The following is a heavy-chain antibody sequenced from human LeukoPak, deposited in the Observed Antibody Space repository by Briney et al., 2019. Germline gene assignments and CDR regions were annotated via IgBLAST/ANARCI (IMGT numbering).Heavy chain of an antibody. Sequence: PSETLSLTCTVSGGSISSSSYYWGWIRQPPGKGLEWIGSMYYSGGTYYNPSLKSRVTISVDTSRNQFSLNLSSVTAADTAVYYCASDPRHFYFDYWGQGTLVTVPS. CDR1: GGSISSSSYY. J-gene: IGHJ4*02. CDR3: ASDPRHFYFDY. V-gene: IGHV4-39*07. CDR2: MYYSGGT.